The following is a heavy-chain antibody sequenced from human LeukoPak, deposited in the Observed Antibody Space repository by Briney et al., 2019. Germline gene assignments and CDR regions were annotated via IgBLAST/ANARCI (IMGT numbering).Heavy chain of an antibody. CDR3: ASALVYYYDSSGYKHYYVDY. Sequence: GESLKISCKGSGYSFTSYWIGWVRQMPGKGLEWMGIIYPGDSDTRYSPSFQGQVTISADKSISTAYLQWSSLKASDTAMYYCASALVYYYDSSGYKHYYVDYWDQGTLVTVSS. CDR1: GYSFTSYW. D-gene: IGHD3-22*01. CDR2: IYPGDSDT. J-gene: IGHJ4*02. V-gene: IGHV5-51*01.